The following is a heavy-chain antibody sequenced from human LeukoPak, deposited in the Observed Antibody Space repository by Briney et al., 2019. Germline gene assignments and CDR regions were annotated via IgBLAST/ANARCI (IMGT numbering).Heavy chain of an antibody. CDR1: GFTFSSYS. D-gene: IGHD3-9*01. CDR2: ISSSSSYI. Sequence: GGSLRLSCAASGFTFSSYSMSWVRQAPGKGLEWVSSISSSSSYIYYADSVKGRFTISRDNAKNSLYLQMNSLRAEDTAVYYCARVTYDILTGSTFDYWGQGTLVTVSS. V-gene: IGHV3-21*01. CDR3: ARVTYDILTGSTFDY. J-gene: IGHJ4*02.